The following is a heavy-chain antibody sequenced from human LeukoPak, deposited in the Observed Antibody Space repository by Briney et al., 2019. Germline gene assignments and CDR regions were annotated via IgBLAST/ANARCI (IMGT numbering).Heavy chain of an antibody. CDR3: ARELPGTYQIDD. J-gene: IGHJ4*02. CDR2: LNPNSGAT. D-gene: IGHD1-26*01. V-gene: IGHV1-2*02. CDR1: GYTFTGYF. Sequence: ASVKVSCKASGYTFTGYFIHWVRQAPGQGLEWMGWLNPNSGATNYAQRFQGRATMTRDTSISTAYMELSSLRSDDTAVYYCARELPGTYQIDDRGQGTLVTVSS.